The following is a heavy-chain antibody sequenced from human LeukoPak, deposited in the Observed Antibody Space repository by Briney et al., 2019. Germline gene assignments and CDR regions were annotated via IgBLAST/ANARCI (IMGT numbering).Heavy chain of an antibody. CDR2: SRNKAKSYTT. CDR1: GFTFSDHF. J-gene: IGHJ4*02. Sequence: GGSLRLSCAVSGFTFSDHFLDWVRQAPGKGLEWVGRSRNKAKSYTTEYAASVKGRFTISRDDSKNSLYQQMNSLETEDTAVYYCVRVGSVSGSDYLDYWGQGTLVTVSS. CDR3: VRVGSVSGSDYLDY. D-gene: IGHD6-19*01. V-gene: IGHV3-72*01.